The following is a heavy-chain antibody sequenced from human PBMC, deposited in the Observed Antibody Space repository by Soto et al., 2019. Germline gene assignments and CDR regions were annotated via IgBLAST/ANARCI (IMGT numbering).Heavy chain of an antibody. V-gene: IGHV4-59*01. CDR1: GGSISSYC. D-gene: IGHD6-19*01. CDR2: IYYSGST. J-gene: IGHJ6*03. CDR3: ARGVWGDSSGWDFLGGGYYYMDV. Sequence: PSETLSLTCTVSGGSISSYCWSWIRQPPGKGLEWIGYIYYSGSTNYNPSLKSRVTISVDTSKNQFSLKLSSGTAADTAVYYCARGVWGDSSGWDFLGGGYYYMDVWGKGTTVTVSS.